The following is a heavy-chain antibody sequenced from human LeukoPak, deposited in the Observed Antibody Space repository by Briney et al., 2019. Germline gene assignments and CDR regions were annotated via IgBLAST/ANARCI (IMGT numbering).Heavy chain of an antibody. D-gene: IGHD1-26*01. CDR3: ARQCCGSYYPMDV. CDR2: IYPGDSDT. Sequence: GESLQISCKGSGYSFTSYWISWVRQMPGKGLEWMGIIYPGDSDTRYSPSFQGQVTISADKSISTAYLQWSSLKASDTAIYYCARQCCGSYYPMDVWGKGTTVTVSS. CDR1: GYSFTSYW. J-gene: IGHJ6*03. V-gene: IGHV5-51*01.